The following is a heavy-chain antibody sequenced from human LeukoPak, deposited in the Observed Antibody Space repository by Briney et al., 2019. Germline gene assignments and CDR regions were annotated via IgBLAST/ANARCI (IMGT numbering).Heavy chain of an antibody. D-gene: IGHD6-19*01. CDR1: GGSISSSSYY. CDR3: ARELFSRVAVAGTPVDAFDI. CDR2: IYYSGST. Sequence: SETLPLTCTVSGGSISSSSYYWGWIRQPPGKGLEWIGSIYYSGSTYYNPSLKSRVTISVDTSKNQFSLKLSSVTAADTAVYYCARELFSRVAVAGTPVDAFDIWGQGTMVTVSS. J-gene: IGHJ3*02. V-gene: IGHV4-39*02.